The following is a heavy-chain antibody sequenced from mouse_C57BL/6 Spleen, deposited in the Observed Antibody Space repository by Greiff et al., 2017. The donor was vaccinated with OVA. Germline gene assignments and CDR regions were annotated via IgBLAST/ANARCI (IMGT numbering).Heavy chain of an antibody. CDR3: ARWRSSYVGDY. V-gene: IGHV1-81*01. Sequence: VKLVESGAELARPGASVKLSCKASGYTFTSYGISWVKQRTGQGLEWIGEIYPRSGNTYYNEKFKGKATLTADKSSSTAYMELRSLTSEDSAVYFCARWRSSYVGDYWGQGTSVTVSS. CDR1: GYTFTSYG. J-gene: IGHJ4*01. CDR2: IYPRSGNT. D-gene: IGHD1-1*01.